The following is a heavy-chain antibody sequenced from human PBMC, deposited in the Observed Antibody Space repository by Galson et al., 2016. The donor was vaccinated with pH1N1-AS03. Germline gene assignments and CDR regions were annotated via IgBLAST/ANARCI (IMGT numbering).Heavy chain of an antibody. D-gene: IGHD3-3*01. J-gene: IGHJ4*02. Sequence: SLRLSCAATKFTFSRFSMHWVRQAPGKGLEWVAAISFDGSNKHYADSVKGRFTISRDDAKNTLYLQMNSLRSGDTAVYFCTRDLGRFLEWVLDYWGQGSLVTVSS. CDR2: ISFDGSNK. CDR3: TRDLGRFLEWVLDY. CDR1: KFTFSRFS. V-gene: IGHV3-30*04.